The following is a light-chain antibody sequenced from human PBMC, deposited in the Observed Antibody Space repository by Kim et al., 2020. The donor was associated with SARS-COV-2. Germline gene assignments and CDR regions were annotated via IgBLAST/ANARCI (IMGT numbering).Light chain of an antibody. J-gene: IGLJ3*02. V-gene: IGLV4-69*01. CDR2: LDSDGSH. CDR3: QTWGSGMGV. Sequence: ASVKLTCTLSSGHRSYAIAWHQQQPEKGPRYLMKLDSDGSHSKGDGIPNRFSGSSSGAERYLSISSLQSDDEADYYCQTWGSGMGVFGGGTQLTVL. CDR1: SGHRSYA.